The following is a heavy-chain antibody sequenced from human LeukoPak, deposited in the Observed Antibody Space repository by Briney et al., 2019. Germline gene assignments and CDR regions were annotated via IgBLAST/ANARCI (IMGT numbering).Heavy chain of an antibody. V-gene: IGHV1-8*01. CDR2: MNPNSGNT. CDR3: ARDGAPDAHCSSSSCAIR. J-gene: IGHJ4*02. CDR1: GYTFTSYD. Sequence: ASVKVSCKASGYTFTSYDINWVRQATGQGLEWMGWMNPNSGNTGYAQKFQGRVTMTRNTSISTAYMELSSLRAEDTAVYYCARDGAPDAHCSSSSCAIRWGQGTLVTVSS. D-gene: IGHD2-2*01.